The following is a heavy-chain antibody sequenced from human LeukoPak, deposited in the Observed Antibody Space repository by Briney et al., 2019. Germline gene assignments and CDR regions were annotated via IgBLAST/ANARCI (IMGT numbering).Heavy chain of an antibody. CDR2: IIPIFGTA. CDR3: AKTVYYYGSGSYVEYNWFDP. J-gene: IGHJ5*02. V-gene: IGHV1-69*01. CDR1: GGTFSNYA. D-gene: IGHD3-10*01. Sequence: SVKVSCKASGGTFSNYAISWVRQAPGQGLEWMGGIIPIFGTANYAQKFQGRVTITADESTSTAYMELSSLRSEDTAVYYCAKTVYYYGSGSYVEYNWFDPRGQGTLVTVSS.